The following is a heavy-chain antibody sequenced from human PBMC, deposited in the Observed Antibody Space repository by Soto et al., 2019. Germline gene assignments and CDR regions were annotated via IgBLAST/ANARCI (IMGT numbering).Heavy chain of an antibody. V-gene: IGHV3-30-3*01. J-gene: IGHJ4*02. CDR1: GFTFSSYA. D-gene: IGHD4-17*01. CDR2: ISYDGSNK. CDR3: ARRSDYGDILFLDY. Sequence: PGGSLRLSCAASGFTFSSYAMHWVRPAPGKGLEWVAVISYDGSNKYYADSVKGRFTISRDNSKNTLYLQMNSLRAEDTAVYYCARRSDYGDILFLDYWGQGTLVTVSS.